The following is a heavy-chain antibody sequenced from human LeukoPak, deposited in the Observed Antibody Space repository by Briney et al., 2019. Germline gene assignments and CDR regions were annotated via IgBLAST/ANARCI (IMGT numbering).Heavy chain of an antibody. CDR1: GFTFGSYA. Sequence: GGSLRLSCAASGFTFGSYAMSWVRQTPGRGLEWVSAISGSGDATYYADSVKGRFTVSRDNSKNTLYLRMNGLRAEDAAVYYCAKHYGHEAPWGQGTLVTVSS. CDR2: ISGSGDAT. CDR3: AKHYGHEAP. D-gene: IGHD4-17*01. V-gene: IGHV3-23*01. J-gene: IGHJ5*02.